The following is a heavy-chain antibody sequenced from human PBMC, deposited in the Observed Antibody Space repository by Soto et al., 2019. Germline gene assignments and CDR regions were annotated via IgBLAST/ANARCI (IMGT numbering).Heavy chain of an antibody. Sequence: PGGSLRLSCAASGFTFTRHGLFWVRQAPGKGLEWVALISSDPSTKYYADSVKGRFTISRDNSKNTVSLEMNSLRADDTAVYYCAKERVPFLGSDYYHGIDVWGQGTTVTVSS. J-gene: IGHJ6*02. CDR2: ISSDPSTK. CDR1: GFTFTRHG. D-gene: IGHD3-3*01. V-gene: IGHV3-30*18. CDR3: AKERVPFLGSDYYHGIDV.